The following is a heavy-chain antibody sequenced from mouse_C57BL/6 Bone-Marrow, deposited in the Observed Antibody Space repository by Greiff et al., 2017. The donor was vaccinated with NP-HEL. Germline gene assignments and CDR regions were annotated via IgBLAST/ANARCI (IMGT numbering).Heavy chain of an antibody. V-gene: IGHV1-53*01. D-gene: IGHD1-1*01. CDR3: AREDYYGSSSYAMDY. J-gene: IGHJ4*01. CDR2: INPSNGGT. CDR1: GYTFTSYW. Sequence: QVQLQQPGTELVKPGASVKLSCKASGYTFTSYWMHWVKQRPGQGLEWIGNINPSNGGTNYNEKFKSKATLTEDKSSSTAYMQLSSLTSEDSAVYYCAREDYYGSSSYAMDYWGQGTSVTVSS.